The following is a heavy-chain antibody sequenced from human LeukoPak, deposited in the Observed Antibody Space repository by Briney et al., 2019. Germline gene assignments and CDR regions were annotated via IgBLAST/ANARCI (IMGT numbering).Heavy chain of an antibody. D-gene: IGHD3-3*01. V-gene: IGHV5-51*01. J-gene: IGHJ4*02. Sequence: GESLKISCKGSGYSFTNYWIVWVRQMPGKGLEWMGVIFPGDSDTRYSPSFQGQVTISADKSSSTAYLQWSSLKASDTAMYYRARLTYYDFWSGYSTGFDYWGQGTLVTVSS. CDR3: ARLTYYDFWSGYSTGFDY. CDR2: IFPGDSDT. CDR1: GYSFTNYW.